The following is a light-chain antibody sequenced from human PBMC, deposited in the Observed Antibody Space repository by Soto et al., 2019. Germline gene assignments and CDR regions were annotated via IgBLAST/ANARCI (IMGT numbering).Light chain of an antibody. CDR2: DAS. Sequence: EIVLTQSPATLSLSPGERATLSCRASQSVSNYLAWYQQKPGQAPRLLIYDASNRATGIPPRFSGSGSGTDLALTISSLEPEDVAVYYCQQRSDWPPLTFGGGTKVEIK. CDR1: QSVSNY. V-gene: IGKV3-11*01. CDR3: QQRSDWPPLT. J-gene: IGKJ4*01.